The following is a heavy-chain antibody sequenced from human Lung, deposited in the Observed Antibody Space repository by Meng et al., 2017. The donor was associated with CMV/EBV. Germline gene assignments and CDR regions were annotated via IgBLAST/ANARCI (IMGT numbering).Heavy chain of an antibody. CDR3: AYTYDFWSGYYPPGMDV. Sequence: ASXXVSXKASGYTFTGYYMHWVRQAPGQGLEWMGWINPNSGGTNYAQKFQGRVTMTRDTSISTAYMELSRLRSDDTAVYYCAYTYDFWSGYYPPGMDVWGQETTVTVSS. D-gene: IGHD3-3*01. CDR1: GYTFTGYY. V-gene: IGHV1-2*02. J-gene: IGHJ6*02. CDR2: INPNSGGT.